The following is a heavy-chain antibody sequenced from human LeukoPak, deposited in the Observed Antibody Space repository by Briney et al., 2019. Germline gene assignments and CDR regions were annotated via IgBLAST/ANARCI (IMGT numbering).Heavy chain of an antibody. CDR1: GGSVSSGSYY. Sequence: SETLSLTCTVSGGSVSSGSYYWSWIRQPPGTGLEWIGYIYYSGSTNYNPSLKSRVTISVDTSKNQFSLKLSSVTAADTAVYYCARADSSSRPWFDPWGQGTLVTVSS. J-gene: IGHJ5*02. CDR3: ARADSSSRPWFDP. V-gene: IGHV4-61*01. D-gene: IGHD6-6*01. CDR2: IYYSGST.